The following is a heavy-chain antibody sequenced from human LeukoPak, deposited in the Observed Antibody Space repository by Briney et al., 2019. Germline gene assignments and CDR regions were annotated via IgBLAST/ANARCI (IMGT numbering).Heavy chain of an antibody. Sequence: PGGSLRLSCAASGFTFDDYAMSWVRQAPGKGLEWVAGINWNGGSTGYADSVKGRFTISRDNAKNSLYLQMNSLRAEDTALYYCARVVSSQDLFGHSSGWYEDYWGQGTLVTVSS. CDR3: ARVVSSQDLFGHSSGWYEDY. CDR2: INWNGGST. J-gene: IGHJ4*02. D-gene: IGHD6-19*01. CDR1: GFTFDDYA. V-gene: IGHV3-20*04.